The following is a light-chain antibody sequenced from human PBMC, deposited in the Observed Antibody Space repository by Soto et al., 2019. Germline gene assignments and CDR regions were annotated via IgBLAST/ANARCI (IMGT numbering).Light chain of an antibody. J-gene: IGLJ1*01. Sequence: QSVLTQPASVSGSPGQSITISCTGTHSDVGSYNLVSWYQQHPGKAPKVIIYEVSERPSGVSDRFSGSKSGNTASLMISGLQAEDEAYYYCCSYAGSTTQTYVFGSGTKLTVL. CDR2: EVS. V-gene: IGLV2-23*02. CDR1: HSDVGSYNL. CDR3: CSYAGSTTQTYV.